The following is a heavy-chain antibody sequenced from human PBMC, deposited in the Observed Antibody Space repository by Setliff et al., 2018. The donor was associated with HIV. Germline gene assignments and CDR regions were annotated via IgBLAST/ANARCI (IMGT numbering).Heavy chain of an antibody. V-gene: IGHV3-48*04. J-gene: IGHJ4*02. Sequence: GSLRLSCVASGFSISDYSMNWVRQTPGKGLEWLSYISDSRNPIKYEDSVKGRFTISRDNAKNSLYLQLNSLRVDDTAVYYCARGYVMCSVNGCFPGYDFWSGYHSRDYCFDYWGQGTLVTVSS. CDR1: GFSISDYS. D-gene: IGHD3-3*01. CDR3: ARGYVMCSVNGCFPGYDFWSGYHSRDYCFDY. CDR2: ISDSRNPI.